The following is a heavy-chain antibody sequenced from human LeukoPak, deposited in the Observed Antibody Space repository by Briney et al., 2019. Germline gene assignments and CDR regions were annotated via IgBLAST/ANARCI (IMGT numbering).Heavy chain of an antibody. D-gene: IGHD1-1*01. CDR2: IYYSGST. Sequence: SETLSLTCTVSGGSISSYYWSWIRQPPGKGLEWIGNIYYSGSTDYNPSLKSPVTVSVDTSKNQFSLKMSSVTAADTAVYYCARGFSVWTGYYYYYGMDVWGLGTTVTVSS. CDR1: GGSISSYY. V-gene: IGHV4-59*01. CDR3: ARGFSVWTGYYYYYGMDV. J-gene: IGHJ6*02.